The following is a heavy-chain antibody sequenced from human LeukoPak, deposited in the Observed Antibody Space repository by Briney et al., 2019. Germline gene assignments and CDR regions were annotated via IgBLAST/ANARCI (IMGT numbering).Heavy chain of an antibody. J-gene: IGHJ4*02. CDR1: GGSFSGYY. Sequence: PSETLSHPCAVYGGSFSGYYWSWIRQPPGKGLEWIGETNHSGSTNYNPSLKSRVTISVDTSKNQFSLKLSSVTAADTAVYYCAREGEYSYGYGDYWGQGTRVPVSS. V-gene: IGHV4-34*01. CDR2: TNHSGST. D-gene: IGHD5-18*01. CDR3: AREGEYSYGYGDY.